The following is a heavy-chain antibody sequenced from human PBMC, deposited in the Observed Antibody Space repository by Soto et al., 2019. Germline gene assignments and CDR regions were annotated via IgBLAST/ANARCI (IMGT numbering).Heavy chain of an antibody. Sequence: WGSLRLSCAASGFTVISNYITLFRRSPVKWREWVSVIYRAGKIYYADSVKGRFTTSSDNSQNTWFLQMNSLSTEDTAVYYCARDSGLIWGNYGMDVWGQGTTVTVAS. CDR1: GFTVISNY. J-gene: IGHJ6*02. CDR3: ARDSGLIWGNYGMDV. V-gene: IGHV3-53*01. CDR2: IYRAGKI. D-gene: IGHD2-15*01.